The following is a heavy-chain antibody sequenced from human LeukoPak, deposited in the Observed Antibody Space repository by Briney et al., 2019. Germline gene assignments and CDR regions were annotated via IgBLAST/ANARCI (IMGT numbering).Heavy chain of an antibody. J-gene: IGHJ4*02. CDR3: ARVAGGIVATIILVGFDY. CDR1: GGSLSSSNW. V-gene: IGHV4-4*02. Sequence: PSGPLSLTCAVSGGSLSSSNWWSWVRQPPGKGLEWIGEIYHSGSTNYNPSLKSRVTISVDKSKNQFSLKLSSVTAADTAVYYCARVAGGIVATIILVGFDYWGQGTLVTVSS. CDR2: IYHSGST. D-gene: IGHD5-12*01.